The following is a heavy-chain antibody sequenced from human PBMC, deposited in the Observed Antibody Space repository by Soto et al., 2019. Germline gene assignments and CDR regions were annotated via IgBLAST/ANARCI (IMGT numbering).Heavy chain of an antibody. CDR3: ARDNPPRRY. CDR2: ISAYNGNT. CDR1: GYPFTSYG. V-gene: IGHV1-18*01. Sequence: QVQLVQSGAEAKKRGASVTVSCKASGYPFTSYGISWVRQAPGPGREWMGWISAYNGNTNTAQKLQGRVTMTTDTSTSTAYIELRSPRSDVTAVDYCARDNPPRRYWGQGPRVTVPS. J-gene: IGHJ4*02.